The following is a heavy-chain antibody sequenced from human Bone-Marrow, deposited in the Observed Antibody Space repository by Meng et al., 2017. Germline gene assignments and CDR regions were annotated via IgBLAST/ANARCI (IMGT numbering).Heavy chain of an antibody. Sequence: PEGAGPGLVKPSQTLSLTCTVSGGSISSGGYYWSWIRQHPGKGLEWIGYIYYSGSTYYNPSLKSLVTISVDTSKNQFSLKLSSVTAAYTAVYYCARVGYSGSRVTSYYFDYWGQGTLVTVSS. D-gene: IGHD1-26*01. CDR1: GGSISSGGYY. V-gene: IGHV4-31*01. CDR3: ARVGYSGSRVTSYYFDY. CDR2: IYYSGST. J-gene: IGHJ4*02.